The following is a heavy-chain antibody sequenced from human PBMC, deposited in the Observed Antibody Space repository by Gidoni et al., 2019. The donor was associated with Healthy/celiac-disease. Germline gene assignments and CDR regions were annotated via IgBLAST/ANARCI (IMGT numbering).Heavy chain of an antibody. Sequence: QVQLVESGGGVVQPGRSLRLSCAASRFTFRSYAMHWVRQAPGKGLEWVAVISYDGSNKYYADSVKGRFTISRDNSKNTLYLQMNSLRAEDTAVYYCARAASGYSSGWYSGEFDYWGQGTLVTVSS. CDR3: ARAASGYSSGWYSGEFDY. CDR1: RFTFRSYA. CDR2: ISYDGSNK. V-gene: IGHV3-30-3*01. J-gene: IGHJ4*02. D-gene: IGHD6-19*01.